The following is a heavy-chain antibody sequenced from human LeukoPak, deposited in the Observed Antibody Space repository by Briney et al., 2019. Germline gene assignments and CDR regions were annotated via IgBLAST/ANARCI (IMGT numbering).Heavy chain of an antibody. J-gene: IGHJ4*02. V-gene: IGHV1-18*01. CDR3: ARLYYDSSGYSNYFDY. Sequence: ASVKVSCKASGYTFTSYGISWVRQAPGQGLEWMGWISAYNGNTNYAQKLQGRVTMTTDTSTSTAYMELRSLRSYDTAVYYCARLYYDSSGYSNYFDYWGQGTLVTVSS. D-gene: IGHD3-22*01. CDR1: GYTFTSYG. CDR2: ISAYNGNT.